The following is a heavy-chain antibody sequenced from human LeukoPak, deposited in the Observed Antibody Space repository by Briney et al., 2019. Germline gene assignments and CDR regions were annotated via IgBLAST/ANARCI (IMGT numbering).Heavy chain of an antibody. CDR3: ARDPQKIAAAGSYPDY. CDR1: GYTFTSYG. V-gene: IGHV1-18*01. Sequence: ASVKVSCKASGYTFTSYGISWVRQAPGQGLEWMGWISAYNGNRDYAQKLQGRVTMTTDTSTSTAYMELRSLRSDDTAVYYCARDPQKIAAAGSYPDYWGQGTLVTVSS. J-gene: IGHJ4*02. CDR2: ISAYNGNR. D-gene: IGHD6-13*01.